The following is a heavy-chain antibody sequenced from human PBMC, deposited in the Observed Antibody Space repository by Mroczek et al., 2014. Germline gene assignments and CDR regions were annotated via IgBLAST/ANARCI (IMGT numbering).Heavy chain of an antibody. D-gene: IGHD2-2*01. CDR2: IYTSGST. CDR1: GGSISSYY. CDR3: ARDRIVVVPAAIATRLVAWFDP. Sequence: QVQLQESGPGLVKPSETLSLTCTVSGGSISSYYWSWIRQPAGKGLEWIGRIYTSGSTNYNPSLKSRVTMSVDTSKNQFSLKLSSVTAADTAVYYCARDRIVVVPAAIATRLVAWFDPWGQGTLVTVSS. V-gene: IGHV4-4*07. J-gene: IGHJ5*02.